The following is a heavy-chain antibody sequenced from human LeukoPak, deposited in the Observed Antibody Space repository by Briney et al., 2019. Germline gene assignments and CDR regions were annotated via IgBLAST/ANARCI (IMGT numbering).Heavy chain of an antibody. D-gene: IGHD6-13*01. CDR3: AKYSRPPSIDY. J-gene: IGHJ4*02. Sequence: GGSLKLPFSGSGFTLRSYALGLVRPAPGEGVEWVSAISGSGGSTYYADSVKGRFTISRDNSKNTLYLQMNSLRAEDTAVYYCAKYSRPPSIDYWGQGTLVTVSS. V-gene: IGHV3-23*01. CDR1: GFTLRSYA. CDR2: ISGSGGST.